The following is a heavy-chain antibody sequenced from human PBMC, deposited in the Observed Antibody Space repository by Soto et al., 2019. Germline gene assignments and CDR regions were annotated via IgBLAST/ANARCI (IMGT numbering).Heavy chain of an antibody. J-gene: IGHJ6*02. CDR2: INPNSGGT. D-gene: IGHD3-3*01. CDR3: AREYYDFWSGRYGMDV. CDR1: GYTFTGYY. V-gene: IGHV1-2*04. Sequence: ASVKVSCKASGYTFTGYYMHWVRQPPGQGLEWMGWINPNSGGTNYAQKFQGWVTMTRDTSISTAYMELSRLRSDDKAVYYCAREYYDFWSGRYGMDVWGQGTTVTVSS.